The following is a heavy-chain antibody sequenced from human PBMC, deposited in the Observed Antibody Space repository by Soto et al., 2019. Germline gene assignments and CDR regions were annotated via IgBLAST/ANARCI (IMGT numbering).Heavy chain of an antibody. D-gene: IGHD2-15*01. J-gene: IGHJ4*02. Sequence: SETLSLTCSVSGVAMTYGGYSWSWIRQSPEKGXEXLXXXGXLXTXYXXXTFKSRLSLSIDRTRNQFSLSLSSMTAADEAVYYCARGGGYDSFDFWGQGIQVTVSS. V-gene: IGHV4-30-2*06. CDR3: ARGGGYDSFDF. CDR2: XGXLXTX. CDR1: GVAMTYGGYS.